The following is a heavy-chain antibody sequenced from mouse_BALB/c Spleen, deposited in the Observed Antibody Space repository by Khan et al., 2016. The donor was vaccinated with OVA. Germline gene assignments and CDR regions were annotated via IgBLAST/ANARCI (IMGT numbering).Heavy chain of an antibody. D-gene: IGHD2-3*01. CDR1: GYTFTTYW. V-gene: IGHV1-7*01. Sequence: QVQLQQPGAELAKPGASVKMSCTASGYTFTTYWIHWIKKRPGQGLEWIGYINPSTGYTEYNKNFKDKATLTADESSGTAYMHLNSLTSADSAVDDSARKELDGLFANWGQGTLVTVSA. J-gene: IGHJ3*01. CDR3: ARKELDGLFAN. CDR2: INPSTGYT.